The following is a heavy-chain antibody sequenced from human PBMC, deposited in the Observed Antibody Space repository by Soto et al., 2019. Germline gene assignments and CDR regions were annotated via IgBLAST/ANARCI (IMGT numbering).Heavy chain of an antibody. D-gene: IGHD1-7*01. V-gene: IGHV4-4*02. Sequence: SETLSLTCAVSGGSFTSNNWWTWVRQPPGQGLEWIGEIYRTGSTNYNPSLKSRVTISLDKSENQFSLKVTSRTAADTAVYYCASRDPGTSVDYWGQGTLVTVSS. CDR3: ASRDPGTSVDY. J-gene: IGHJ4*02. CDR2: IYRTGST. CDR1: GGSFTSNNW.